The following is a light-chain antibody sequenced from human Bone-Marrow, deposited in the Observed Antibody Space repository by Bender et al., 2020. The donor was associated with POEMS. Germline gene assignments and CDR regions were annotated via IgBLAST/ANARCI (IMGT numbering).Light chain of an antibody. Sequence: QSVVTQPPSLSEAPRQRVTISCSGSSSNIGNHGVNWYQQLPGEAPKLLIYYDDLLTPGVSDRFSASESGTSASVAISELQSEDEADYYCQAWDTSSVVFGGGTKLTVL. V-gene: IGLV1-36*01. CDR3: QAWDTSSVV. CDR1: SSNIGNHG. J-gene: IGLJ2*01. CDR2: YDD.